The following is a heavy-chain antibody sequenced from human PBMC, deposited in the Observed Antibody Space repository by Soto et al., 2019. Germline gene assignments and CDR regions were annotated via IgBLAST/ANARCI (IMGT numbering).Heavy chain of an antibody. J-gene: IGHJ6*02. V-gene: IGHV1-69*13. D-gene: IGHD2-2*01. Sequence: SVKVSCKASGGTFSSYAISWVRQAPGQGLEWMGGIIPIFGTANYAQKFQGRVTITADESTSTAYMELSSLRSEDTAVYYCARDRRGYCISTSCEDYYYYGMDVWGQGNTVTFSS. CDR3: ARDRRGYCISTSCEDYYYYGMDV. CDR1: GGTFSSYA. CDR2: IIPIFGTA.